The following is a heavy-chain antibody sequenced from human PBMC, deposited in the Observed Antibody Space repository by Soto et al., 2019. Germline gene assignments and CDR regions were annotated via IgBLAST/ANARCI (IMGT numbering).Heavy chain of an antibody. CDR2: ISYDGSNK. Sequence: GGSLRLSCAASGFTFSSYAMHWVRQAPGKGLEWVAVISYDGSNKYYADSVKGRFTISRDNSKNTLYLQMNSLRAEDTAVYYCARYQKRWEGYYYYGMDVWGQGTTVTVSS. V-gene: IGHV3-30-3*01. J-gene: IGHJ6*02. CDR1: GFTFSSYA. D-gene: IGHD1-26*01. CDR3: ARYQKRWEGYYYYGMDV.